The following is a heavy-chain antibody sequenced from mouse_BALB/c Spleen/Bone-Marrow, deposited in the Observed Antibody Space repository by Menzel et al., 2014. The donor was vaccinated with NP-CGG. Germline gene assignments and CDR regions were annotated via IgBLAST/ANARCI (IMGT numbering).Heavy chain of an antibody. J-gene: IGHJ1*01. Sequence: SGPELEKPGASVKISCKASGYSFTGYNMNWVKQSSGKSLEWIGNIDPYYGGTSYNQKFKGKATLTVDKSSSTAYMQLKSLTSEDSAVYYCATYGYSYWYFDVWGAGTTVTVSS. D-gene: IGHD1-1*01. CDR3: ATYGYSYWYFDV. CDR2: IDPYYGGT. CDR1: GYSFTGYN. V-gene: IGHV1-39*01.